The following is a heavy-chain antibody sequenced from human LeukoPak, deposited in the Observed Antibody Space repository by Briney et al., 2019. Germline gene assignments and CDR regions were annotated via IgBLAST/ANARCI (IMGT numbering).Heavy chain of an antibody. D-gene: IGHD3-9*01. Sequence: TPSETLSLTCTVSGGSISSSSYYWGWIRQPPGKGLEWIGSIYYSGSTYYNPSLKSRVTISVDTSKNQFSLKLSSETAADTAVHYCASQYYDILTGYRGYGMDVWGQGTTVTVSS. J-gene: IGHJ6*02. CDR2: IYYSGST. CDR1: GGSISSSSYY. V-gene: IGHV4-39*07. CDR3: ASQYYDILTGYRGYGMDV.